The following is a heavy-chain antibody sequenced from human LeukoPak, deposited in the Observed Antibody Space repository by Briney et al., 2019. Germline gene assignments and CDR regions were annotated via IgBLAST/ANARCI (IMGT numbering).Heavy chain of an antibody. CDR2: IYHSGST. J-gene: IGHJ5*02. V-gene: IGHV4-30-2*01. D-gene: IGHD3-10*01. Sequence: SQTLSLTCAVSGGSISSGGYSWSWIRQPPGKGLEWIRYIYHSGSTYYNPSLKSRVPISVDRSKNQFSLKLSSVTAADTAVYYCARVMYYYGSGSYFSIWFDPWGQGTLVTVSS. CDR1: GGSISSGGYS. CDR3: ARVMYYYGSGSYFSIWFDP.